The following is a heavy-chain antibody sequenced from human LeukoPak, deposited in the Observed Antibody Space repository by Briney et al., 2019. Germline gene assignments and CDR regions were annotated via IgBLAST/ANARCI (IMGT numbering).Heavy chain of an antibody. CDR2: VFYSGDA. Sequence: SETLSHPCTVSGGSIPNSNYYWGWIRQPPGEDLEWMGSVFYSGDAYHHASLRRRVTIYVATSKNLFSLRLNSVTATDTAVYYCMRLLRGRDYAPDFFDIWGLGTMVTVSS. D-gene: IGHD4/OR15-4a*01. V-gene: IGHV4-39*01. CDR3: MRLLRGRDYAPDFFDI. J-gene: IGHJ3*02. CDR1: GGSIPNSNYY.